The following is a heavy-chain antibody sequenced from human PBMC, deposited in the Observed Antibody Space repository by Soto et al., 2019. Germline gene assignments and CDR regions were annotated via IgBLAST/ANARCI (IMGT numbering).Heavy chain of an antibody. J-gene: IGHJ5*02. CDR2: ISAYNGNT. Sequence: GASAKVSCKDSCYTFTSYGISWLRQSDGQGLEWMGWISAYNGNTNYAQKLQGRVTMTTDTSTSTAYMELRSLRSDDTAVYYCASEGKGSIAAESWFEPWGQGTLVTVSS. V-gene: IGHV1-18*01. CDR3: ASEGKGSIAAESWFEP. CDR1: CYTFTSYG. D-gene: IGHD6-13*01.